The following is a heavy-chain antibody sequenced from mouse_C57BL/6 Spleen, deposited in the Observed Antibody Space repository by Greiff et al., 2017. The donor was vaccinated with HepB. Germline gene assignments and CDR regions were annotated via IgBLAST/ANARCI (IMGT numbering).Heavy chain of an antibody. CDR3: ARDYGSSYDFDY. CDR2: INPSTGGT. V-gene: IGHV1-42*01. CDR1: GYSFTGYY. D-gene: IGHD1-1*01. Sequence: EVKLQQSGPELVKPGASVKISCKASGYSFTGYYMNWVKQSPEKSLEWIGEINPSTGGTTYNQKFKAKATLTVDKSSSTAYMQLKSLTSEDSAVYYCARDYGSSYDFDYWGQGTTLTVSS. J-gene: IGHJ2*01.